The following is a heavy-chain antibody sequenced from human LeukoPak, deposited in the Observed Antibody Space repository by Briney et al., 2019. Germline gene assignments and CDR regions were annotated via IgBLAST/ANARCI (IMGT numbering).Heavy chain of an antibody. V-gene: IGHV4-39*01. CDR2: IYYSGST. CDR3: ARHRLTTVTANWFDP. D-gene: IGHD4-11*01. J-gene: IGHJ5*02. CDR1: GGSISSSSYY. Sequence: PPETLSLTCTVSGGSISSSSYYWGWIRQPPGKGLEWIGSIYYSGSTYYNPSLKSRVTISVDTSKNQFSLKLSSVTAADTAVYYCARHRLTTVTANWFDPWGQGTLVTVSS.